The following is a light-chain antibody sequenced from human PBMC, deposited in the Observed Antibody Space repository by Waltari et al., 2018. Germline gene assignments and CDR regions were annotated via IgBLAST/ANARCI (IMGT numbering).Light chain of an antibody. CDR1: SSDVGTYDY. J-gene: IGLJ1*01. V-gene: IGLV2-14*03. CDR3: SSDTTSSTVYV. Sequence: QSALTQPASVSGSPGQSITISCTGTSSDVGTYDYVSWYQQHPGKAPKLMIYDVTKRSSGIANRFSGSKSGNTASLTISGLQAEDEADYYCSSDTTSSTVYVFGTGTKVTVL. CDR2: DVT.